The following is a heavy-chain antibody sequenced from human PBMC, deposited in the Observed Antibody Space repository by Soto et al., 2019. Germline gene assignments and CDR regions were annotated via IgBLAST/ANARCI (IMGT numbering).Heavy chain of an antibody. V-gene: IGHV4-34*01. CDR1: GGSFSGYY. J-gene: IGHJ6*02. CDR3: ARSRPAIVPAAMRVNYYYDMDV. D-gene: IGHD2-2*01. CDR2: INHSGST. Sequence: SETLSLTCAVYGGSFSGYYWSWIRQPPGKGLEWIGKINHSGSTNYNPSLTSRVTISVDTSKNQFSLKLSSVTAADTAVYYCARSRPAIVPAAMRVNYYYDMDVWGQGXTVTVSS.